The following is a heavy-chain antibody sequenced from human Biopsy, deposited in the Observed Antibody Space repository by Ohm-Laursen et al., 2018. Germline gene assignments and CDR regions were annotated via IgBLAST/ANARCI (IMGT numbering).Heavy chain of an antibody. D-gene: IGHD5-18*01. CDR1: GFTFNNYG. CDR2: IFYDGGNT. V-gene: IGHV3-30*18. J-gene: IGHJ6*02. CDR3: AKDRYNYTPIGGFSMDV. Sequence: RSLRLSCAASGFTFNNYGMQWVRQAPGKGLEWVAFIFYDGGNTYYADSVEGRFTISRDNSRDTLYLQMSSLRAEDTAVYYCAKDRYNYTPIGGFSMDVWGQGTTVTVSS.